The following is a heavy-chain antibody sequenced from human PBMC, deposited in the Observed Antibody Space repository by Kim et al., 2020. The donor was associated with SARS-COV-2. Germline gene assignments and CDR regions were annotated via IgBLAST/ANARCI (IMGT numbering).Heavy chain of an antibody. CDR3: ARASSGSYYNPIDY. V-gene: IGHV3-30*04. Sequence: GGSLRLSCAASGFTFSSYAMHWVRQAPGKGLEWVAVISYDGSNKYYADSVKGRFTISRDNSKNTLYLQMNSLRAEDTDVYYCARASSGSYYNPIDYWGQGTLGTVSS. CDR1: GFTFSSYA. CDR2: ISYDGSNK. J-gene: IGHJ4*02. D-gene: IGHD3-10*01.